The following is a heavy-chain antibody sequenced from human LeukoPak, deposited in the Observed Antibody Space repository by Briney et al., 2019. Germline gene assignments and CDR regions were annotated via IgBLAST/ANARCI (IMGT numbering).Heavy chain of an antibody. Sequence: SETLSLTCTVSGGSISSYYWSWIRQPPGKGLEWIGEINHSGSTNYNPSLKSRVTISVDTSKNQFSLKLSSVTAADTAVYYCARVPGYSYGYGLDYWGQGTLVTVSS. CDR2: INHSGST. J-gene: IGHJ4*02. CDR3: ARVPGYSYGYGLDY. V-gene: IGHV4-34*01. CDR1: GGSISSYY. D-gene: IGHD5-18*01.